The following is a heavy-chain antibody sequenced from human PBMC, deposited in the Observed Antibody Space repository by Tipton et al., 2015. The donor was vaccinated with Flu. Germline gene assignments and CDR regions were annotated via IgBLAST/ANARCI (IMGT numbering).Heavy chain of an antibody. J-gene: IGHJ5*02. V-gene: IGHV3-53*01. Sequence: AVSGFTVSSNYMSWVRQAPGKGLEWVSVIYSDGSTYYVDSVKGRFTVSRDISKNMLSLQMNSLRAEDTAVYYCARGQGANPWGQGTLVTVSS. CDR3: ARGQGANP. CDR1: GFTVSSNY. CDR2: IYSDGST.